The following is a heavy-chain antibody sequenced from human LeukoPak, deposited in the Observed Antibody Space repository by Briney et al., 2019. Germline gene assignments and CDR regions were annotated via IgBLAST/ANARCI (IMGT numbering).Heavy chain of an antibody. J-gene: IGHJ6*02. CDR1: GYTFTSYA. Sequence: GASVKVSCKASGYTFTSYAMNWVRQAPGQGLEWMGWINTNTGNPTYAQGFTGRFVFSLDTSVSTAYLQISSLKAEDTAVYYCASVGPFAAAAGYYYYGMGVWGQGTTVTVSS. CDR2: INTNTGNP. CDR3: ASVGPFAAAAGYYYYGMGV. V-gene: IGHV7-4-1*02. D-gene: IGHD6-13*01.